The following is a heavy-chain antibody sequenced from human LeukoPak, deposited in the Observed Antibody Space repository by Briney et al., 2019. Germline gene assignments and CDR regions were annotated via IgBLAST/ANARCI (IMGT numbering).Heavy chain of an antibody. Sequence: PGGSLRLSCAASGFSFSSYGMHWVPQAPGKGLEWVAVISYDGSNKYYADSVKGRFTISRDNSKNTLYLQMNSLRAEDTAVYYRAKFRSTMVRGAIDYWGQGTLVTVSS. V-gene: IGHV3-30*18. D-gene: IGHD3-10*01. CDR3: AKFRSTMVRGAIDY. CDR1: GFSFSSYG. CDR2: ISYDGSNK. J-gene: IGHJ4*02.